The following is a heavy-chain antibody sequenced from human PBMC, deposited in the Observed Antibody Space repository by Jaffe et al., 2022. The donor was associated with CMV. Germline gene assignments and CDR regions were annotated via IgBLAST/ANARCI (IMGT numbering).Heavy chain of an antibody. CDR2: ISWNSGSI. Sequence: EVQLVESGGGLVQPGRSLRLSCAASGFTFDDYAMHWVRQAPGKGLEWVSGISWNSGSIGYADSVKGRFTISRDNAKNSLYLQMNSLRPEDTALYYCAKGRSGYYISRLGYWGQGTLVTVSS. D-gene: IGHD3-3*01. CDR1: GFTFDDYA. J-gene: IGHJ4*02. V-gene: IGHV3-9*01. CDR3: AKGRSGYYISRLGY.